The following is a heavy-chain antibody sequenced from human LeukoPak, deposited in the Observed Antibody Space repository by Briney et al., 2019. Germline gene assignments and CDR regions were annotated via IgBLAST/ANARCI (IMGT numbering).Heavy chain of an antibody. CDR1: GGTFSSYA. J-gene: IGHJ4*02. CDR2: IIPIFGTA. V-gene: IGHV1-69*06. D-gene: IGHD1-26*01. Sequence: SVKVSCKASGGTFSSYAISWVRQAPGQGLEWMGGIIPIFGTANYAQKFRGRVTITADKSTSTAYMELSSLRSEDTAVYYCARSRRQYSGSYYPHDYWGQGTLVTVSS. CDR3: ARSRRQYSGSYYPHDY.